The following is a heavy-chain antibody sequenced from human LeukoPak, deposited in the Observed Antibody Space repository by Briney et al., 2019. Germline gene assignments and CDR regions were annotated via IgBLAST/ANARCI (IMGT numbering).Heavy chain of an antibody. V-gene: IGHV3-23*01. CDR2: ISGSGGST. D-gene: IGHD6-13*01. J-gene: IGHJ6*02. CDR3: AKLSAAGSYYYGMDV. Sequence: PGGSLRLSCAASGFTFSNYAMSWVRQAPGKGLEWVSAISGSGGSTYYADSVKGRFTISRDNSKNTLYLQMNSLRAEDTAVYYCAKLSAAGSYYYGMDVWGQGTTVTVSS. CDR1: GFTFSNYA.